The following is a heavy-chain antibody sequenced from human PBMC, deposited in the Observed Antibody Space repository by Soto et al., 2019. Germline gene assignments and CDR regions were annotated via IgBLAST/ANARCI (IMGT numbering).Heavy chain of an antibody. D-gene: IGHD6-13*01. CDR1: GGSLSSYY. CDR2: IYYSGST. V-gene: IGHV4-59*01. CDR3: ARDNVAAADYYYYGMDV. J-gene: IGHJ6*02. Sequence: PSETLSLTCTVSGGSLSSYYWSWIRQPPGKGLEWTGYIYYSGSTNYNPSLKSRVTISVDTSKNQFSLKLSSVTAADTAVYYCARDNVAAADYYYYGMDVWGQGTTVTVSS.